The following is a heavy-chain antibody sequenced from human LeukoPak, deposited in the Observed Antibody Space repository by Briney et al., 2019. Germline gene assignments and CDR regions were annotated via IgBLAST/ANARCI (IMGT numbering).Heavy chain of an antibody. D-gene: IGHD4-17*01. Sequence: GGSLRLSCVAPGLTFSNYAMTWVRQAPGKGLEWVSSIRGDGGGAVYTDSVKGRFTTSRDNSKNMLYLQMNSLRAEDTALYYCTKDPNGDYIGAFDPWGQGTLVTVSS. CDR3: TKDPNGDYIGAFDP. CDR2: IRGDGGGA. CDR1: GLTFSNYA. J-gene: IGHJ5*02. V-gene: IGHV3-23*01.